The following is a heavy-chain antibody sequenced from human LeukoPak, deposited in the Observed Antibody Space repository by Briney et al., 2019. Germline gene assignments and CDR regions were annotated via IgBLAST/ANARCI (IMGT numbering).Heavy chain of an antibody. CDR1: GGTFSSYA. Sequence: SVKVSCKASGGTFSSYAISWVRQAPGQGLEWMGGIIPIFSAANYAQKFQGRVTITADESTSTAYMELSSLRSEDTAVYYCARDGGGGYSYGYLDYWGQGTLVTVSS. V-gene: IGHV1-69*13. CDR3: ARDGGGGYSYGYLDY. D-gene: IGHD5-18*01. CDR2: IIPIFSAA. J-gene: IGHJ4*02.